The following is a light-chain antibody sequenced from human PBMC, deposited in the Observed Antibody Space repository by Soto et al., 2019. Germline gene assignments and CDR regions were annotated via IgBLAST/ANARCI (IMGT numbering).Light chain of an antibody. J-gene: IGKJ5*01. V-gene: IGKV3-11*01. CDR3: QQRSNWPIT. CDR1: QSVSSY. CDR2: DAS. Sequence: EIVLTQSPATLSLSPGERSTLSCRASQSVSSYLAWYQQKAGQSPRLLIYDASKRATGIPARFSGSGSGTDFNINISSLEPEDFAVYYCQQRSNWPITFGQGTRLEI.